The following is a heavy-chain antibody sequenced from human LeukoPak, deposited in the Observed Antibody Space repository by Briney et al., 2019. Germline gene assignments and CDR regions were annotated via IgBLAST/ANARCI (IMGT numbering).Heavy chain of an antibody. CDR1: GGSFSGYY. CDR2: INHSGST. V-gene: IGHV4-34*01. D-gene: IGHD6-6*01. Sequence: SETLSLTCAVYGGSFSGYYWSWIRQPPGKGLEWIGEINHSGSTNYNPSLKSRVTISVDASKNQFSLKLSSVTAADTAVYYCARTRGAARSYYYYMDVWGKGTTVTVSS. CDR3: ARTRGAARSYYYYMDV. J-gene: IGHJ6*03.